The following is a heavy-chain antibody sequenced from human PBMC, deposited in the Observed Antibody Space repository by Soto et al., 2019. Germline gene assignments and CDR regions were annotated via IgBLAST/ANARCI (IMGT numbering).Heavy chain of an antibody. J-gene: IGHJ4*02. D-gene: IGHD3-10*01. CDR1: GFTFSNAW. Sequence: EVQLVESGGGLVKPGGSLRLSCAASGFTFSNAWMNWVRQAPGKGLEWVGRIKSKTDGGTTDYAAPVKGRFTISRDDSKHTLYLQMNSLKTEDTAVYYCTTDLAAKVRGDPFDYWGQGTLVTVSS. V-gene: IGHV3-15*07. CDR2: IKSKTDGGTT. CDR3: TTDLAAKVRGDPFDY.